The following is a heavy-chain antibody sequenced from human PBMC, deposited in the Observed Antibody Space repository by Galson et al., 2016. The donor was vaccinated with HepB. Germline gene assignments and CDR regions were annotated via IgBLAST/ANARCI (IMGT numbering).Heavy chain of an antibody. CDR3: ARGGGSAMVRGVMPGWFNP. V-gene: IGHV1-69*06. Sequence: SVKVSCKASGGTFSNYSFSWVRQAPGQGLEWMGGIITDFGSANYADNFKGRATITADKSTTTVYMDLSSLRSEDTAVYYCARGGGSAMVRGVMPGWFNPWGQGTLVTVSS. D-gene: IGHD3-10*01. J-gene: IGHJ5*02. CDR1: GGTFSNYS. CDR2: IITDFGSA.